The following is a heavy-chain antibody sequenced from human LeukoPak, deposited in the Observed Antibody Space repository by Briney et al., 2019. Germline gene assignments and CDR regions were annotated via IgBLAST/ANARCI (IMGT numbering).Heavy chain of an antibody. CDR1: GFTFNYAW. Sequence: GGSLRLSCAASGFTFNYAWMSWVRQAPGKGLEWVGRIKSQTEGGTIDYTAPVNGRFTISRDDSKNTVYLQMNSLKTEDTAVYYCTTGRNRGDFWGQGILVTVSS. CDR2: IKSQTEGGTI. D-gene: IGHD3-10*01. J-gene: IGHJ4*02. CDR3: TTGRNRGDF. V-gene: IGHV3-15*01.